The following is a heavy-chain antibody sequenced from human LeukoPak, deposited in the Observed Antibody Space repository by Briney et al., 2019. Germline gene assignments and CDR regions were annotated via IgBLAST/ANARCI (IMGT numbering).Heavy chain of an antibody. CDR3: ARGLDTAMVLALDY. Sequence: GASVKVSCKGSGYTFTRYYMHWVRQAPGQGLEWMGWINPNSGGTNYAQKFQGRVTMTRDTSISTAYMELSRLRSDDTAVYYCARGLDTAMVLALDYWGQGTLVTVSS. CDR1: GYTFTRYY. J-gene: IGHJ4*02. D-gene: IGHD5-18*01. CDR2: INPNSGGT. V-gene: IGHV1-2*02.